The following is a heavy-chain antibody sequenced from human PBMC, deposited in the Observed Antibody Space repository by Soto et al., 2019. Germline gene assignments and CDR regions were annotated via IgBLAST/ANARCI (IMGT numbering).Heavy chain of an antibody. CDR1: GGSFSGYY. CDR3: ARRETYYYDSGGYYNPTLVFDY. D-gene: IGHD3-22*01. V-gene: IGHV4-34*01. CDR2: INHSGST. Sequence: SETLSLTCAVYGGSFSGYYWSWIRQPPGKGLEWIGEINHSGSTNYNPSLKSRVTISVDTSKNQFSLKLSSVTAADTAVYYCARRETYYYDSGGYYNPTLVFDYWGQGTLVTVSS. J-gene: IGHJ4*02.